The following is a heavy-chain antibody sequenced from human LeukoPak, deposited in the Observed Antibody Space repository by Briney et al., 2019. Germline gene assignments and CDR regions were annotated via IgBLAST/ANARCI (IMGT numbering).Heavy chain of an antibody. J-gene: IGHJ4*02. V-gene: IGHV3-11*04. CDR1: GFTFSDYY. Sequence: GGSLRLSCAASGFTFSDYYMSWIRQAPGKGLEWVSYISSSGSTIYYADSVKGRLTISRDNAKNALYLQMNSLRPEDTAVYYCVRDSDYAFDHWGQGALVTVSS. D-gene: IGHD3-16*01. CDR2: ISSSGSTI. CDR3: VRDSDYAFDH.